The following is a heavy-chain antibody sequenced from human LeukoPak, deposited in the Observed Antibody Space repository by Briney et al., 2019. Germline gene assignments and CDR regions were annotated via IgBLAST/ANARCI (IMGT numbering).Heavy chain of an antibody. CDR2: INHSEST. CDR3: ARGPAGYSSGWFDY. D-gene: IGHD6-19*01. Sequence: SETLSLTCAVYGGSFSGYYWSWIRQPPGKGLEWIGEINHSESTNYNPSLKSRVTISVDTSKNQFSLKLSSVTAADTAVYYCARGPAGYSSGWFDYWGQGTLVTVSS. CDR1: GGSFSGYY. V-gene: IGHV4-34*01. J-gene: IGHJ4*02.